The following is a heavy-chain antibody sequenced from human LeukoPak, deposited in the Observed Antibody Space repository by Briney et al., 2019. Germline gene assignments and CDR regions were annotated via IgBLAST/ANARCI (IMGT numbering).Heavy chain of an antibody. CDR3: ARVALDAFDI. Sequence: SVKVSCKASGYTFTSYDINWVRQATGQGLEWMGGIIPIFGTANYAQKFQGRVTITADESTSTAYMELSSLRSEDTAVYYCARVALDAFDIWGQGTMVTVSS. CDR2: IIPIFGTA. V-gene: IGHV1-69*13. CDR1: GYTFTSYD. J-gene: IGHJ3*02.